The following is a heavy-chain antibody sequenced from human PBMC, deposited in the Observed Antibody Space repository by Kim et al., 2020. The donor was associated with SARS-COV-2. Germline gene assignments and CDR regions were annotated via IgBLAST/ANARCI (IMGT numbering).Heavy chain of an antibody. V-gene: IGHV3-64D*06. CDR1: GFTFSNYA. Sequence: GGSLRLSCSASGFTFSNYAMHWVRQAPGKGLECVSAIVSNGVSTHYADSVKDRFTISRDNSKNTLYLQMSSLRPEDRAVYYCVRDRLRGYSYGYLDYWGTGRLVTLSP. D-gene: IGHD5-18*01. CDR2: IVSNGVST. CDR3: VRDRLRGYSYGYLDY. J-gene: IGHJ4*02.